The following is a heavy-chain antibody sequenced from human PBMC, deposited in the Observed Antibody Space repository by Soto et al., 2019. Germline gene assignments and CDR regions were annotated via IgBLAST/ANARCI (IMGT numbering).Heavy chain of an antibody. D-gene: IGHD3-10*01. V-gene: IGHV3-30*18. J-gene: IGHJ6*02. CDR2: ISYDGSKK. CDR3: AKTWFGEDNYGMDV. CDR1: GFTFTSYG. Sequence: QVQLVESGGGVVQPGTSLRLSCAASGFTFTSYGLHWVRQAPGKGLEWVAGISYDGSKKYFADSVKGRFTISSDNPRSTLFLDMNSLRGEDTAIYYCAKTWFGEDNYGMDVWGQGTTVTVSS.